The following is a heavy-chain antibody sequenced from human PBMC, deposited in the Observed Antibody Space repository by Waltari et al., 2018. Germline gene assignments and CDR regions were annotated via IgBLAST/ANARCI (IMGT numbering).Heavy chain of an antibody. CDR3: ARDDGDCGGDCRDAFDI. CDR2: IIPIFGTA. V-gene: IGHV1-69*13. D-gene: IGHD2-21*01. J-gene: IGHJ3*02. CDR1: GGTFSSYA. Sequence: QVQLAQSGAEVKKPGSSVKVSCKASGGTFSSYAISWVRQAPGQGLEWMGRIIPIFGTANYAQKFQGRVTITADKSTSTAYMELSSLRSEDTAVYYCARDDGDCGGDCRDAFDIWGQGTMVTVSS.